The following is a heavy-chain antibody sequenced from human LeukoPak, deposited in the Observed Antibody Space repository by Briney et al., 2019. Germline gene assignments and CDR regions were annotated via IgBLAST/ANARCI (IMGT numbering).Heavy chain of an antibody. CDR1: GFTFSSYS. D-gene: IGHD3-10*01. J-gene: IGHJ4*02. CDR3: ARDRGSGSYTKLDY. V-gene: IGHV3-21*01. CDR2: ISSSSSYI. Sequence: GGSLRLSCAASGFTFSSYSMNWVRQAPGKGLEWVSSISSSSSYIYYADSVKGRFTISRDNATNSLYLQMNSLRAEDTAVYYCARDRGSGSYTKLDYWGQGTLVTVSS.